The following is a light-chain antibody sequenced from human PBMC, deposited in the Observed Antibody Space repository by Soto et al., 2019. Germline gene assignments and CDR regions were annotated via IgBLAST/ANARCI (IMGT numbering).Light chain of an antibody. J-gene: IGLJ2*01. Sequence: QPVLTQSPSASASLGASVKLTCTLSSGHSSYAIAWHQQQPEKGPRYLMKLNSDGSHSKGDGIPDRFSGSSSGAERYLTISGLQSEDEADYYCQTWGTGPHVVFGGGTKLTVL. CDR3: QTWGTGPHVV. CDR2: LNSDGSH. CDR1: SGHSSYA. V-gene: IGLV4-69*01.